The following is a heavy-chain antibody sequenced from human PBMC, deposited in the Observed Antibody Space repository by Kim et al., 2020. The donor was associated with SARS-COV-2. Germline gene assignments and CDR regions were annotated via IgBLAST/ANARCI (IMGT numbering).Heavy chain of an antibody. D-gene: IGHD6-13*01. J-gene: IGHJ6*02. CDR3: ARTHDPYSSSWYRLETYYYYYYGMDV. CDR1: GGSISSGSYY. Sequence: SETLSLTCTVSGGSISSGSYYWSWIRQPAGKGLEWIGRIYTSGSTNYNPSLKSRVTISVDTSKNQFSLKLSSVTAADTAVYYCARTHDPYSSSWYRLETYYYYYYGMDVWGQGTTVTVSS. V-gene: IGHV4-61*02. CDR2: IYTSGST.